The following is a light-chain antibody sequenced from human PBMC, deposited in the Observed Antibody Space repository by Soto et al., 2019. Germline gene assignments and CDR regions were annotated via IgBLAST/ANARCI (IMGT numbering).Light chain of an antibody. J-gene: IGKJ4*01. V-gene: IGKV3-11*01. CDR1: QSVRSN. CDR2: GAS. Sequence: EIVLTQSPVTLSLSPGERATLSCRASQSVRSNLAWYQQKPGQAPRLLIYGASTRATGLPARFSGGGSGTDFTLTISSLEPDDFALYYCQQRSRWPTFGGGTKVDIK. CDR3: QQRSRWPT.